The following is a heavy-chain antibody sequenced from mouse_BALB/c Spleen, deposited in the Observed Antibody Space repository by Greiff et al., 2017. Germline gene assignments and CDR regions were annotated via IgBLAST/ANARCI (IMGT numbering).Heavy chain of an antibody. D-gene: IGHD3-1*01. Sequence: VQLQQSGAELVRPGTSVKVSCKASGYAFTNYLIEWVKQRPGQGLEWIGVINPGSGGTNYNEKFKGKATLTADKSSSTAYMQLSSLTSDDSAVYFCARQARATYYFDYWGQGTTLTVSS. CDR1: GYAFTNYL. V-gene: IGHV1-54*01. CDR3: ARQARATYYFDY. CDR2: INPGSGGT. J-gene: IGHJ2*01.